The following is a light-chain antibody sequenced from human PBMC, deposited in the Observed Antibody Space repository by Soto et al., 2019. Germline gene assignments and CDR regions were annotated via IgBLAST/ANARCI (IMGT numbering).Light chain of an antibody. CDR2: GNG. Sequence: QSGLTQPPSVSGAPGQRVTISCTGSSSKLGAGHDVHWYQHLPGTTPKLLIYGNGNRPSGVPDRFSGSKSGTSASLAITGLQAEDEADYYCQSYDSSLSGSEVFGTGTKVTVL. V-gene: IGLV1-40*01. CDR1: SSKLGAGHD. CDR3: QSYDSSLSGSEV. J-gene: IGLJ1*01.